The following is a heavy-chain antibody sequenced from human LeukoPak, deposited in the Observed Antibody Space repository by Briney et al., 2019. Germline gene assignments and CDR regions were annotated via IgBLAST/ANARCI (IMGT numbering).Heavy chain of an antibody. CDR3: ARHAHVYRSLKTFAT. V-gene: IGHV4-4*09. D-gene: IGHD6-6*01. CDR1: GFTFRSHA. Sequence: PGESLRLSCAASGFTFRSHAMSWVRQPPGKGLEWIGYIYASGSTNYNPSLESRVTMSVNTSKNQFSLKLSSVTAAATPLYYLARHAHVYRSLKTFATWGQGTLVTVSS. CDR2: IYASGST. J-gene: IGHJ5*02.